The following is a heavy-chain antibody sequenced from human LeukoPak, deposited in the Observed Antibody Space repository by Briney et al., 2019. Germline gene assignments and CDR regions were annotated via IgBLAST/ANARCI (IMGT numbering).Heavy chain of an antibody. CDR1: GYNFANFW. J-gene: IGHJ4*02. D-gene: IGHD3-10*01. CDR3: ARRAYSGSGSSDY. CDR2: IHPTDSQT. Sequence: GESLKISCYDSGYNFANFWIGWVRQMPGKGLAWMGIIHPTDSQTLYSPSFQGQVTISVDRSINTAYLQWSSLKASDTAMYYCARRAYSGSGSSDYWGQGTLVTVSS. V-gene: IGHV5-51*01.